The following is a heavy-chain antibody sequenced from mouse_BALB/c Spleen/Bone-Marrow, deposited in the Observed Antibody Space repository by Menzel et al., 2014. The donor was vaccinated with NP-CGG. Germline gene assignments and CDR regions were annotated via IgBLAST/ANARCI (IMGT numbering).Heavy chain of an antibody. J-gene: IGHJ2*01. CDR1: GYKFTDYN. V-gene: IGHV1-18*01. CDR2: INPNYDST. Sequence: DVQLQESGAELVKPGASVKLSCKASGYKFTDYNMDWVKQSHGKSLEWIGDINPNYDSTSSTQKFQGKATLTVDKSSSTGCMELRSLTTEDTAGYYCARSYDRGCFDYWGQGTPLTVSS. CDR3: ARSYDRGCFDY. D-gene: IGHD2-12*01.